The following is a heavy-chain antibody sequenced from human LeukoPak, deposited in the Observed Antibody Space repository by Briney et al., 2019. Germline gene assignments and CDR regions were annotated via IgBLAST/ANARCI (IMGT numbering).Heavy chain of an antibody. CDR1: GFTFSSYG. CDR2: ISYDGSNK. CDR3: AKDRRDTAMAPYYYYYMDV. V-gene: IGHV3-30*18. Sequence: SGGSLRLSCAASGFTFSSYGMHWVRQTPGKGLEWVAVISYDGSNKYYADSVKGRFTISRDNSKNTLYLQMNSLRAEDTAVYYCAKDRRDTAMAPYYYYYMDVWGKGTTITVSS. D-gene: IGHD5-18*01. J-gene: IGHJ6*03.